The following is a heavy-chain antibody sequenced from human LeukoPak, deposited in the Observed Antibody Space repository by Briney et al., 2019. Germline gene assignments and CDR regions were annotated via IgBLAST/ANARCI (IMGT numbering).Heavy chain of an antibody. Sequence: PGGSLRLSCAASGFTFSTYSMNWVRQAPGKGLEWISYISSTSSTIYYADSVKGRFTISRDNAKNSLYLQMNSLRAEDTAVYYCTSSGSYWGQGTLVTVSP. CDR2: ISSTSSTI. CDR3: TSSGSY. V-gene: IGHV3-48*01. CDR1: GFTFSTYS. D-gene: IGHD3-10*01. J-gene: IGHJ4*02.